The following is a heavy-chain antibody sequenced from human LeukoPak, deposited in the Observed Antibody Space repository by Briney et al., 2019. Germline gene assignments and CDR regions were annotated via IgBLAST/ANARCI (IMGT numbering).Heavy chain of an antibody. J-gene: IGHJ4*02. CDR2: INHSGST. Sequence: TSETLSLTCAVYGGSFSGYYWSWIRQPPGKGLEWIGEINHSGSTNYNPSLKSRVTISVDTSKNQFSLKLSSVTAADTAVYYCARARSGKWGFDYWGQGTLVTVSS. V-gene: IGHV4-34*01. CDR1: GGSFSGYY. D-gene: IGHD1-26*01. CDR3: ARARSGKWGFDY.